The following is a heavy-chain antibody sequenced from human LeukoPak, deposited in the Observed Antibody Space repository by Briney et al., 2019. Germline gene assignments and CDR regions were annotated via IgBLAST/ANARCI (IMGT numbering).Heavy chain of an antibody. J-gene: IGHJ6*02. CDR2: ISYDGSNK. CDR1: GFSFNSYS. CDR3: ARGLLSGSGWYFYNNHYGLDV. V-gene: IGHV3-30*04. Sequence: PGSSLRLSWAASGFSFNSYSRHWVGQAPGKGREWVALISYDGSNKYYIDSVKGRFTISRDNSKNTLYMQMNSLRAEDTAVYYCARGLLSGSGWYFYNNHYGLDVWGQGTTVTVSS. D-gene: IGHD6-19*01.